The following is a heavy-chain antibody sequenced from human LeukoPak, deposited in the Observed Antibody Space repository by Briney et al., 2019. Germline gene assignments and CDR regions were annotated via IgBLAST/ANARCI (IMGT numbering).Heavy chain of an antibody. J-gene: IGHJ4*02. Sequence: GRSLRLSCAASGFTFSSYAMHWVRQAPGKGLEWVAVISYDAIIKYYADSVKGRFTISRDNAKNSLYLQMNSLRAEDTAVYYCARDTPGYSSSWYDYWGQGTLVTVSS. CDR1: GFTFSSYA. D-gene: IGHD6-13*01. V-gene: IGHV3-30*04. CDR2: ISYDAIIK. CDR3: ARDTPGYSSSWYDY.